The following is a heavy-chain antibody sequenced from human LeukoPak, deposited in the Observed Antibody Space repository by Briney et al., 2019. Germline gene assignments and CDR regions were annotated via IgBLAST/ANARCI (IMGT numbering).Heavy chain of an antibody. CDR3: ARGVPDYGPTWWFDP. D-gene: IGHD4-17*01. V-gene: IGHV4-31*03. CDR1: GGSISSGGYY. CDR2: IYYSGST. J-gene: IGHJ5*02. Sequence: PSQTPSLTCTVSGGSISSGGYYWSWIRQHPGKGLEWIGYIYYSGSTYYNPSLKSRVTISVDTSKNQFSLKLSSVTAADTAVYYCARGVPDYGPTWWFDPWGQGTLVTVSS.